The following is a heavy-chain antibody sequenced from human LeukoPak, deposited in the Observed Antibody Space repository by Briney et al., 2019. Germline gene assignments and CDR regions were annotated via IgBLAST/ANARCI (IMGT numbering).Heavy chain of an antibody. Sequence: PSETLSLTCTVSGGSINNYYWSWIRQPAGKGLEGIGRMYTRGSTNYNPPRKRRVTRSVDTSKNQFSLKLSSVTAADTAVYYCARVRYCSADICSGGDAFDIWGQGTMVSVSS. D-gene: IGHD2-15*01. CDR2: MYTRGST. J-gene: IGHJ3*02. CDR3: ARVRYCSADICSGGDAFDI. CDR1: GGSINNYY. V-gene: IGHV4-4*07.